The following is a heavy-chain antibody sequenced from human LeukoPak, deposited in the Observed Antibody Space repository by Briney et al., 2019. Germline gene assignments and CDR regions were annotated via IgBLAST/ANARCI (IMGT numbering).Heavy chain of an antibody. Sequence: GASVKVSCKASGYTFTGYYMHWVRQAPGQGLEWMGRINPNSGGTNYAQKFQGRVTMTRDTSISTAYMELSRLRSDDTAVYYCAREGSVWGSYRIYYYYMDVWGKGTTVTVSS. CDR1: GYTFTGYY. CDR3: AREGSVWGSYRIYYYYMDV. J-gene: IGHJ6*03. D-gene: IGHD3-16*02. CDR2: INPNSGGT. V-gene: IGHV1-2*06.